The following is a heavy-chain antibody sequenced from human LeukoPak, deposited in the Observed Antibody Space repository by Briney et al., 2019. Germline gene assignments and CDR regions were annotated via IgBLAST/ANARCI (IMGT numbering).Heavy chain of an antibody. Sequence: SVKVSCKASGGTFSSYAISWVRQAPGQGLEWMGGIIPIFGTANYAQKFQGRVTITTDESTSTAYMELSSLRSEDTAVYYCVGGSSWRYDIWGQGTMVTVSS. CDR3: VGGSSWRYDI. V-gene: IGHV1-69*05. J-gene: IGHJ3*02. CDR1: GGTFSSYA. CDR2: IIPIFGTA. D-gene: IGHD6-13*01.